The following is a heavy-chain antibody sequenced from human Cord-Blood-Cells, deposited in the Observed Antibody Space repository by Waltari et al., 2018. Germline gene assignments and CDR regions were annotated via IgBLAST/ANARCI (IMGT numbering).Heavy chain of an antibody. Sequence: QVQLVQSGAEVKKPGASVKVSCKASGYTFTSYDINWVRQATGQGLEWMGWMNPNSGNTGKAQKFQGRVTMTRNTAISTAYMGLSSLRSEDTAVYYCARGLEWELLKGWFDPWGQGTLVTVSS. CDR1: GYTFTSYD. D-gene: IGHD1-26*01. J-gene: IGHJ5*02. CDR2: MNPNSGNT. V-gene: IGHV1-8*01. CDR3: ARGLEWELLKGWFDP.